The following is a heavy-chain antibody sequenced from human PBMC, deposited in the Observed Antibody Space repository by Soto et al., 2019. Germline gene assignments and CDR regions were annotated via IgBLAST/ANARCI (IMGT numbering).Heavy chain of an antibody. CDR1: GFSFSDYS. Sequence: EVQVFESGGGLVQPGGSLRLSCAASGFSFSDYSMAWVRQTPEKGLEWVSGMSIGGDKTFYIDSVKGRFIVSRDSSRDTVYFQMNRLRVEDTAVYYCARWNGYGDLWGQGTLVTVSS. CDR3: ARWNGYGDL. CDR2: MSIGGDKT. D-gene: IGHD1-1*01. J-gene: IGHJ4*02. V-gene: IGHV3-23*01.